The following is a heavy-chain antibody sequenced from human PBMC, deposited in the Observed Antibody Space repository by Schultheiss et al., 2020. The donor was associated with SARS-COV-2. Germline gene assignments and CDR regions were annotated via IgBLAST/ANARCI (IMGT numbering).Heavy chain of an antibody. V-gene: IGHV4-59*01. D-gene: IGHD3-22*01. Sequence: GSLRLSCTVSGGSISSYYWSWIRQTPGKGLEWIGYIYYSGSTNYNPSLKSRVTISVDTSKNQFSLKLISVTAADTAVYYCARGDSSGTPSTWGQGTLVTVSS. CDR2: IYYSGST. CDR3: ARGDSSGTPST. CDR1: GGSISSYY. J-gene: IGHJ4*02.